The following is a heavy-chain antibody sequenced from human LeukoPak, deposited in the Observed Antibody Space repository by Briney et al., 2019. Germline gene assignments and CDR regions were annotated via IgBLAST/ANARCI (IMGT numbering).Heavy chain of an antibody. CDR3: ARVGYCSSTSCCRDPNVDY. V-gene: IGHV5-51*01. J-gene: IGHJ4*02. Sequence: GESLKISCKGSGYSFTSYWIGWVRQMPGKGLEWMGIIYPGDSDTRYSPSFQGQVTISADKSISTAYLQWSSLKASDTAMYYCARVGYCSSTSCCRDPNVDYWGQGTLVTVSS. D-gene: IGHD2-2*01. CDR2: IYPGDSDT. CDR1: GYSFTSYW.